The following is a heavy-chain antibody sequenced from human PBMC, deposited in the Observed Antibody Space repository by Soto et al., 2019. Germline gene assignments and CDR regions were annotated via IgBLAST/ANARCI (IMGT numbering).Heavy chain of an antibody. CDR2: IGGSGGST. J-gene: IGHJ4*02. V-gene: IGHV3-23*01. CDR3: AYSSTPFDY. D-gene: IGHD6-13*01. CDR1: GFTFSNYG. Sequence: GGSLRLSCAASGFTFSNYGMSWVRQAPGKGLEWVSTIGGSGGSTYYADSVKGRFTISRDNSKNTLYLQMNSLRAEDTAVYYCAYSSTPFDYWGQGTLVTVSS.